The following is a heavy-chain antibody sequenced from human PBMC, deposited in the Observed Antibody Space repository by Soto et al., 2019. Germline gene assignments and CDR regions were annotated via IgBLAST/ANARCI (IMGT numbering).Heavy chain of an antibody. V-gene: IGHV3-21*01. CDR3: ARDLNDFWSGNPHEYHGMDV. Sequence: GGSLRLSCAASGFTFSSYSMNWVRQAPGKGLEWVSSISSSSSYIYYADSVKGRFTISRDNAKNSLYLQMNSLRAEDTAVYYCARDLNDFWSGNPHEYHGMDVWGQGTTVTVSS. D-gene: IGHD3-3*01. CDR1: GFTFSSYS. J-gene: IGHJ6*02. CDR2: ISSSSSYI.